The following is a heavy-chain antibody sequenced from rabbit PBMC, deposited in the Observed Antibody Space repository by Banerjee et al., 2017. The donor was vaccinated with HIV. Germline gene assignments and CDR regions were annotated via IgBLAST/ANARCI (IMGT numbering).Heavy chain of an antibody. J-gene: IGHJ4*01. Sequence: QSLEESGGDLVKPGASLTLTCTASGFSFSTSYWICWVRQAPGKGLEWIGCIDSGDDDTCYANWAKGRFTISKSSSTTVTLQMTSLTAADTATYFCARDPTVMAGDSLDLWGPGTLVTVS. D-gene: IGHD4-1*01. CDR2: IDSGDDDT. V-gene: IGHV1S40*01. CDR3: ARDPTVMAGDSLDL. CDR1: GFSFSTSYW.